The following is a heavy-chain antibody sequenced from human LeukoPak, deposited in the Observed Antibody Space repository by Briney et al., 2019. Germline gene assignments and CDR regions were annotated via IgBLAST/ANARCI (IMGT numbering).Heavy chain of an antibody. CDR3: ARAERWLQCNDAFDI. CDR2: VYHSGST. CDR1: DYSISSGYF. Sequence: KPSETLSLTCTVSDYSISSGYFWGWIRQPPGKGLEWFGSVYHSGSTYYNPSLKRRVTISVDTSKNQFSLKLSSVTAADTAVYYCARAERWLQCNDAFDIWGQGTMVTVSS. J-gene: IGHJ3*02. V-gene: IGHV4-38-2*02. D-gene: IGHD5-24*01.